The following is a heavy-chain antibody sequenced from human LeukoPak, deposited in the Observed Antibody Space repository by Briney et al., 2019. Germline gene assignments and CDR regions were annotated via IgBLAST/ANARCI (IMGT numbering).Heavy chain of an antibody. CDR3: ARAFAQVWGRARRLDY. CDR2: TSGDNTKA. D-gene: IGHD3-16*01. V-gene: IGHV1-18*01. Sequence: GASVKVSCKASGFGLTDYGISWVRQAPGQGLEWVGWTSGDNTKANNAQKFQDRVFFTTDTSTSTAYMDLKSLSSDDSAVYYCARAFAQVWGRARRLDYWGQGTLVTVSS. CDR1: GFGLTDYG. J-gene: IGHJ4*02.